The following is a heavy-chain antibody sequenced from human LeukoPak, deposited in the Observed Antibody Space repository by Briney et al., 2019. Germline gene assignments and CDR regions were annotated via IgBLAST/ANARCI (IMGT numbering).Heavy chain of an antibody. CDR2: ISYDGSNK. J-gene: IGHJ4*01. D-gene: IGHD2-2*01. CDR1: GFTFSSYG. Sequence: GGSLRLSCEASGFTFSSYGMHWVRQAPGKGLEWVAVISYDGSNKYYADSVKGRFTISRDNSKNTLYLQMNSLRAEDTAVYYCAKDLYQLLYYFDYWGHGTLVTVSS. V-gene: IGHV3-30*18. CDR3: AKDLYQLLYYFDY.